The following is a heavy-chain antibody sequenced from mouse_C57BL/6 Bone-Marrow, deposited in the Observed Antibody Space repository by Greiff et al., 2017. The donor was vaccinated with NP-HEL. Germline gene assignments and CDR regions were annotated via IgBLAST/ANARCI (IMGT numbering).Heavy chain of an antibody. CDR1: GYTFTSYW. V-gene: IGHV1-5*01. CDR3: TRIFPRYYGSSYWYFDV. J-gene: IGHJ1*03. Sequence: EVQLQQSGTVLARPGASVKMSCKTSGYTFTSYWMHWVQQRPGQGLEWIGAIYPGNSDTSYNQKFKGKAKLTAVTSASTAYMELSSQTNEDSAVYICTRIFPRYYGSSYWYFDVWGTGTTVTVSS. D-gene: IGHD1-1*01. CDR2: IYPGNSDT.